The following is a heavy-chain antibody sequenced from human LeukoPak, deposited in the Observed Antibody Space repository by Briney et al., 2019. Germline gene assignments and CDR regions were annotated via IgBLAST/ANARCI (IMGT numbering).Heavy chain of an antibody. CDR1: GGSFSGYH. V-gene: IGHV4-34*01. Sequence: SETLSLTCAVYGGSFSGYHWTWVRQSPGKGLEWIGDINPSGSTYYNPSLKSRLTISVDTSKNQFSLKLRSVTAADTAVYYCARVPRQRTIFGYYMDVWGKGTTVTVSS. J-gene: IGHJ6*03. CDR2: INPSGST. CDR3: ARVPRQRTIFGYYMDV. D-gene: IGHD3-3*01.